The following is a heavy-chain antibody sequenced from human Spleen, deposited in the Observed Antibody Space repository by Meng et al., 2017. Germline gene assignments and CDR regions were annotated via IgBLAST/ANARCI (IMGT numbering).Heavy chain of an antibody. CDR1: GFTFDNYG. D-gene: IGHD4-11*01. CDR3: ARDPFTVTSLSRQFDY. Sequence: GGSLRLSCAASGFTFDNYGMSWVRQAPGKGLEWVSGINWNGGSTGYVDSVKGRFIISRDNAKNSLYLQMNSLRAEDTAVYYCARDPFTVTSLSRQFDYWGQGTLVTVSS. CDR2: INWNGGST. J-gene: IGHJ4*02. V-gene: IGHV3-20*04.